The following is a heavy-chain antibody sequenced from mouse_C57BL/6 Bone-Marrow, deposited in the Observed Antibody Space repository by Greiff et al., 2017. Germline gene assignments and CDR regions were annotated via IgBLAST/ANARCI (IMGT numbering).Heavy chain of an antibody. CDR2: INPSDSYT. CDR1: GYTFTSYW. CDR3: ARLGTTVPYYAMDY. D-gene: IGHD1-1*01. V-gene: IGHV1-69*01. Sequence: QVQLQQPGAELVMPGASVKLSCKASGYTFTSYWMHWVKQRPGQGLEWIGEINPSDSYTNYNQKLQGKSTLTVDKSSSTAYMQLSSLTSEDSAVYYCARLGTTVPYYAMDYWGQGTAVTVSS. J-gene: IGHJ4*01.